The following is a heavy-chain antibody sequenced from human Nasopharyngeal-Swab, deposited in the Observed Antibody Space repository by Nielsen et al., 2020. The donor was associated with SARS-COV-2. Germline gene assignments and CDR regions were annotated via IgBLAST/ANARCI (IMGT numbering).Heavy chain of an antibody. CDR1: GFTFSSYA. D-gene: IGHD3-22*01. J-gene: IGHJ6*02. CDR3: ARDAFTPQGYYDSSGWERVYYYYYGMDV. V-gene: IGHV3-30-3*01. Sequence: GESLKISCAASGFTFSSYAMHWVRQAPGKGLEWAAVISYDGSNKYYADSVKGRFTISRDNSKNTLYLQMNSLRAEDTAVYYCARDAFTPQGYYDSSGWERVYYYYYGMDVWGQGTTVTVSS. CDR2: ISYDGSNK.